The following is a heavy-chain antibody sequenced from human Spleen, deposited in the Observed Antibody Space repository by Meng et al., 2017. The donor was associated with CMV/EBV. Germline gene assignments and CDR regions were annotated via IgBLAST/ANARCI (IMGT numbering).Heavy chain of an antibody. CDR1: GFTFSNAW. D-gene: IGHD1-7*01. J-gene: IGHJ4*02. CDR2: IKSKTDGGTT. CDR3: ARGGTGTTFILAPHYYFDY. Sequence: GGSLRLSCAASGFTFSNAWMSWVRQAPGKGLEWVGRIKSKTDGGTTDYAAPVKGRFTISRDNAKNSLYLQMNSLRAEDTAVYYCARGGTGTTFILAPHYYFDYWGQGTLVTVSS. V-gene: IGHV3-15*01.